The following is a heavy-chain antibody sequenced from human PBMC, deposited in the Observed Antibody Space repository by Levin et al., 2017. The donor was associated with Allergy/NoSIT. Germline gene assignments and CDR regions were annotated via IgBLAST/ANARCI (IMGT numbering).Heavy chain of an antibody. CDR2: ISYDGNDK. CDR3: AKDPVRISSAYYFDY. Sequence: GESLKISCVASGFTVSSYGMHWVRQAPGKGLEWVAVISYDGNDKKYADSVKGRFSISRDNSINTVFLQMSSLRAEDTAVYYCAKDPVRISSAYYFDYWGQGTLVTVSS. CDR1: GFTVSSYG. V-gene: IGHV3-30*18. D-gene: IGHD6-13*01. J-gene: IGHJ4*02.